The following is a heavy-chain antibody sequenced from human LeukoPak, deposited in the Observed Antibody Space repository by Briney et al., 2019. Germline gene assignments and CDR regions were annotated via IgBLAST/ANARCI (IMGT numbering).Heavy chain of an antibody. J-gene: IGHJ4*02. CDR3: AREKAPSVVVVAAPLDY. Sequence: ASVKVSCKASGYTFTGYYMHWVRQAPGQGLEWMGWINPNSGGTNYAQKFQGWVTMTRDTSIGTAYMELSRLRSDDTAVYYCAREKAPSVVVVAAPLDYWGQGTLVTVSS. V-gene: IGHV1-2*04. CDR1: GYTFTGYY. D-gene: IGHD2-15*01. CDR2: INPNSGGT.